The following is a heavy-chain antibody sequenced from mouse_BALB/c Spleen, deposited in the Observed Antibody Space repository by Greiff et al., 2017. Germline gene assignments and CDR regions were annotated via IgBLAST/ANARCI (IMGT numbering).Heavy chain of an antibody. J-gene: IGHJ3*01. CDR2: INPSSGYT. CDR3: ARSLTTARAWFAY. CDR1: GYTFTSYT. D-gene: IGHD1-2*01. Sequence: QVQLQQSAAELARPGASVKMSCKASGYTFTSYTMHWVKQRPGQGLEWIGYINPSSGYTEYNQKFKDKTTLTADKSSSTAYMQLSSLTSEDSAVYYCARSLTTARAWFAYWGQGTLVTVSA. V-gene: IGHV1-4*02.